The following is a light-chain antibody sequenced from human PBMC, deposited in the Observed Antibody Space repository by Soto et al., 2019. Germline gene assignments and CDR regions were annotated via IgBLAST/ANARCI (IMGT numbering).Light chain of an antibody. J-gene: IGKJ3*01. V-gene: IGKV3-15*01. Sequence: EIVMTQSPATLSVSPGERATLSCRASQSVSSNLAGYQQKPGQAPRLLIYGASTRATGIPARFIGSGSGTVFTLTISSLQSEDFAVYYCQLYNNWPPRTFGPGTKVDIK. CDR3: QLYNNWPPRT. CDR1: QSVSSN. CDR2: GAS.